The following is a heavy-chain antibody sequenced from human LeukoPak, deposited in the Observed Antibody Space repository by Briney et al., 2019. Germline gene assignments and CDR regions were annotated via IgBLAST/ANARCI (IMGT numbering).Heavy chain of an antibody. V-gene: IGHV3-21*01. CDR2: ISSSRSYS. CDR3: ARDLRRDGLDY. Sequence: GGSLRLSCAASGFTFNSYSMNWVRQAPGKGLEWVSSISSSRSYSHYADSVKGRFTISRDNAKNSLFLQMNSLRAEDTAVYYCARDLRRDGLDYWGQGTLVTVSS. D-gene: IGHD3-9*01. CDR1: GFTFNSYS. J-gene: IGHJ4*02.